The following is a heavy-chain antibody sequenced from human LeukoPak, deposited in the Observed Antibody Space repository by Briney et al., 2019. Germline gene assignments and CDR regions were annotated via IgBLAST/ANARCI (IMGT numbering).Heavy chain of an antibody. V-gene: IGHV3-7*01. J-gene: IGHJ4*02. Sequence: GGSLRLSCAASGFTFSSYGMSWVRQAPGKGLEWVANTNQDGSGTYYADSVKGRFTMSRDNAKNSLDLQMNSLRAEDTAVYYCARPELPGWSVLFDFWGQGTLVTVSS. CDR1: GFTFSSYG. CDR3: ARPELPGWSVLFDF. D-gene: IGHD2-15*01. CDR2: TNQDGSGT.